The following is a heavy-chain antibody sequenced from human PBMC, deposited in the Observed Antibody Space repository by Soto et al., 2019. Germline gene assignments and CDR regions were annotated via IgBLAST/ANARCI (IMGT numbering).Heavy chain of an antibody. CDR2: IYYSGST. CDR1: GGSISSYY. Sequence: SETLSLTCTVSGGSISSYYWSWIRQPPGKGLEWIGYIYYSGSTNYNPSLKSRVTISVDTSKNRFSLKRSSVTAADTAVYYCARRHYYGAGSYAFDIWGQGTMVTVSS. CDR3: ARRHYYGAGSYAFDI. J-gene: IGHJ3*02. D-gene: IGHD3-10*01. V-gene: IGHV4-59*08.